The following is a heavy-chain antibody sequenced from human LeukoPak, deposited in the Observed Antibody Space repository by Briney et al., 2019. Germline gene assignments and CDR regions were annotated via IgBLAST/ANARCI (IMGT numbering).Heavy chain of an antibody. CDR1: GGTFSSYA. CDR3: ATDTYNWNCVYFDY. Sequence: ASVKVSCKASGGTFSSYAISWVRQAPGQGLERMGGIIPIFGTANYAQKFQGRVTITADESTSTAYMELSSLRSEDTAVYYCATDTYNWNCVYFDYWGQGTLVTVSS. CDR2: IIPIFGTA. J-gene: IGHJ4*02. V-gene: IGHV1-69*13. D-gene: IGHD1-7*01.